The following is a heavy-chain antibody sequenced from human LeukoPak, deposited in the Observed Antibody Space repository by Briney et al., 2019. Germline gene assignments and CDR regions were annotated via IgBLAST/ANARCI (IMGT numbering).Heavy chain of an antibody. J-gene: IGHJ4*02. D-gene: IGHD3-10*01. CDR1: GFTFSNYN. CDR2: LSGSGGGT. CDR3: AKRGVVIRVFLVGFHKEAYYFDS. V-gene: IGHV3-23*01. Sequence: PGGSLRLSCVASGFTFSNYNMNWVRQAPGKGLEWVAGLSGSGGGTNYADSVQGRFTISRDNPKNTPYLQMNSLRAEDTAVYFCAKRGVVIRVFLVGFHKEAYYFDSWGQGALVTVSS.